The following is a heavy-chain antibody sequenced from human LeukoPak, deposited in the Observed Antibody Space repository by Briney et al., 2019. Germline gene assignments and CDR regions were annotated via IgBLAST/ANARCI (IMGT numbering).Heavy chain of an antibody. V-gene: IGHV3-21*01. J-gene: IGHJ4*02. CDR2: ISSSSSYI. CDR3: ARDRTTVTTFDY. Sequence: GGSLRLSCAASGFTFISYGMHRVRQAPGKGLEWVSSISSSSSYIYYADSVKGRFTISRDNAKNSLYLQMNTLRAEDTAVYYCARDRTTVTTFDYWGQGTLVTVSS. CDR1: GFTFISYG. D-gene: IGHD4-17*01.